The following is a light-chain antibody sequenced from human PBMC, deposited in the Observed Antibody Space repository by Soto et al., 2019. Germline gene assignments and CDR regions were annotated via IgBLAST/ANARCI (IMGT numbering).Light chain of an antibody. J-gene: IGKJ4*01. CDR1: QSVSSSS. Sequence: ETVLTQSPGTLSLSPGERATLSCRASQSVSSSSLAWYQQKPGQAPRLLIYDASNRATGIPARFSGSGSGTDFTLTISSLEPEDFAVYYCQQRSNWPRTFGGGTKVDI. CDR3: QQRSNWPRT. V-gene: IGKV3-11*01. CDR2: DAS.